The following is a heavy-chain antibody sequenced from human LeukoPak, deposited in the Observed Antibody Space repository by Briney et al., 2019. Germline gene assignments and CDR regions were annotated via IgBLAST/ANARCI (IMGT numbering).Heavy chain of an antibody. CDR2: IYSGGST. V-gene: IGHV3-53*05. CDR3: AKGRYSTHNWFDP. J-gene: IGHJ5*02. Sequence: PGGSLRLSCAASGFIVSSNYMSWVRQAPGKGLEWVSIIYSGGSTYYADSVKGRFTISRDNSKNTLYLQMNSLRTEDTAVYYCAKGRYSTHNWFDPWGQGTLVTVSS. D-gene: IGHD5-12*01. CDR1: GFIVSSNY.